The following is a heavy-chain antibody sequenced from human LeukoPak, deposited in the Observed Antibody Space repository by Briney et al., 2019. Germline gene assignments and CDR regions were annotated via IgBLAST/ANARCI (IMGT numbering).Heavy chain of an antibody. V-gene: IGHV4-59*01. CDR1: GGSISR. CDR2: IYYSVST. J-gene: IGHJ4*02. D-gene: IGHD6-13*01. CDR3: ARGIRAAAGPWYFDY. Sequence: SETLSLTCTGSGGSISRIRQPPRKGLEWIGYIYYSVSTNYNPSLKSRVTISVDTSKNQFSLKLSSVTAAHTAVYYCARGIRAAAGPWYFDYWGQGTLVTVSS.